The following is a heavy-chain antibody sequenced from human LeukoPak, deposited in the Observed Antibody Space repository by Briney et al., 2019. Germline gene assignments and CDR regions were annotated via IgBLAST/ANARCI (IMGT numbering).Heavy chain of an antibody. CDR2: IYPGDSDT. V-gene: IGHV5-51*01. CDR1: GYSFTSYW. CDR3: ARRSYYYDSSGYPLPDAFDI. Sequence: GESLKISCKGSGYSFTSYWIGWVRQMPGKGLGWMGIIYPGDSDTRYSPSFQGQVTISADKSISTAYLQWSSLKASDSAMYYCARRSYYYDSSGYPLPDAFDIWGQGTMVTVSS. D-gene: IGHD3-22*01. J-gene: IGHJ3*02.